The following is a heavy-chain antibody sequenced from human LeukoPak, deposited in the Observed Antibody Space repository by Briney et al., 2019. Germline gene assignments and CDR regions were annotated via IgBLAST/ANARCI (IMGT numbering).Heavy chain of an antibody. D-gene: IGHD5-24*01. CDR3: ARRGEMATIPLDY. J-gene: IGHJ4*02. CDR2: IYPGDSDT. V-gene: IGHV5-51*01. CDR1: GYRFTSPW. Sequence: GESPKTSCKGSGYRFTSPWIGWVRQMPGKGLEWMGIIYPGDSDTRYSPSFQGQVTISDDKSISPAYLQWSSLKASDTAMYYCARRGEMATIPLDYWRQARLVTVSS.